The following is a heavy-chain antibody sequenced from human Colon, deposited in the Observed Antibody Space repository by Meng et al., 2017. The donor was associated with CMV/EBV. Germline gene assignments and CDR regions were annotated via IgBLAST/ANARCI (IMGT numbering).Heavy chain of an antibody. Sequence: ASVKVSCKASGYTFTRYGISWVRQAPGQGLEWLGWISTYNGNTKYAQKLQGRVTMTTDTSTTTAYMELRGLRSADTAVYYCARGDYDYHPWGQGTLVTVSS. J-gene: IGHJ5*02. D-gene: IGHD3-3*01. CDR1: GYTFTRYG. V-gene: IGHV1-18*01. CDR3: ARGDYDYHP. CDR2: ISTYNGNT.